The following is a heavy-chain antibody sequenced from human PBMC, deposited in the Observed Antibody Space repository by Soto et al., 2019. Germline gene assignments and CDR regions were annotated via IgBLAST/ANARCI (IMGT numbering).Heavy chain of an antibody. CDR2: IYYSGST. J-gene: IGHJ1*01. V-gene: IGHV4-39*01. CDR3: ATVWFGESQH. Sequence: QLQLQESGPGLVKPSETLSLTCTVSGGSISSSYYWGWIRQPPGKGLEWIGSIYYSGSTYYNPSLKRRVTISVDTSKNQFSLTLSSVTAADTAVYYCATVWFGESQHWGQGTLVTVSS. D-gene: IGHD3-10*01. CDR1: GGSISSSYY.